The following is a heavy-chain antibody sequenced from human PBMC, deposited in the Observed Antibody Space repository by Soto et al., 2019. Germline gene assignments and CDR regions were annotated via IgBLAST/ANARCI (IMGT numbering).Heavy chain of an antibody. V-gene: IGHV3-74*01. CDR2: ILGDGSST. CDR3: ARDPFTSYMDV. Sequence: GGALRLSCSASGFPFSSYWMHWVRQAPGKGLVWVSRILGDGSSTDNADSVRGRFTISRDNTKNTLYLQMNSLRAEDTAVYYCARDPFTSYMDVWGKGTTVTVSS. J-gene: IGHJ6*03. CDR1: GFPFSSYW.